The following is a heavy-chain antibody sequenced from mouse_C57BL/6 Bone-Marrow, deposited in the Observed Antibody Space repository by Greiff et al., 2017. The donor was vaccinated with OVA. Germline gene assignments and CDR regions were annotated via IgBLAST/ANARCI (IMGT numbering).Heavy chain of an antibody. J-gene: IGHJ2*01. CDR3: ARRENEYYFDY. V-gene: IGHV1-82*01. CDR2: IYPGDGDT. Sequence: VQLVESGPELVKPGASVKISCKASGYAFSSSWMNWVKQRPGKGLEWIGRIYPGDGDTNYNGKFKGKATLTADKSSSTAYMQLSSLTSEDSAVYFCARRENEYYFDYWGQGTTLTVSS. CDR1: GYAFSSSW.